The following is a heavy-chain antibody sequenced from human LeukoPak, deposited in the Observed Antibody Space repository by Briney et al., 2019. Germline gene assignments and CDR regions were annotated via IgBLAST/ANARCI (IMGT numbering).Heavy chain of an antibody. CDR1: GYLHEIYA. CDR2: FSGYDGNT. Sequence: PGGPLRLPCAAPGYLHEIYAVHCVRHAPEKGLEGVSHFSGYDGNTFYADSVRGRFTISRDNTRKSLYLQMSSLRSEDTALYYCARESETSGWYDYWGQGTLVTVSS. CDR3: ARESETSGWYDY. V-gene: IGHV3-43*02. J-gene: IGHJ4*02. D-gene: IGHD6-19*01.